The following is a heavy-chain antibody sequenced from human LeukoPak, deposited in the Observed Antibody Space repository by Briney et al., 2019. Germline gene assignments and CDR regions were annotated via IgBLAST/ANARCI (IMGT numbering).Heavy chain of an antibody. CDR2: IYTSGST. D-gene: IGHD3-3*01. CDR3: ARGDFWSGYKGFLYMDV. Sequence: KASETLSLTCTVSGGSISSYYWSWIRQPAGKGLEWIGRIYTSGSTNYNPSLKSRVTMSVDTSKNQFSLKLSSVTAADTAVYYCARGDFWSGYKGFLYMDVWGKGTTVTVSS. CDR1: GGSISSYY. J-gene: IGHJ6*03. V-gene: IGHV4-4*07.